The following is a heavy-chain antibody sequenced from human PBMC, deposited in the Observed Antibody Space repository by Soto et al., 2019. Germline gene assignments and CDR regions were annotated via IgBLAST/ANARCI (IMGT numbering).Heavy chain of an antibody. J-gene: IGHJ4*02. D-gene: IGHD3-22*01. CDR1: GYTFTSCY. V-gene: IGHV1-46*01. Sequence: GASVKVSCKASGYTFTSCYMHWVRQAPGQGLEWMGIINPSGGSTSYAQKFQGRVTMTRDTSTSTVYMELSSLRSEDTAVYYCAREFYYYDSSGRQYYFDYWGQGTLVTVSS. CDR2: INPSGGST. CDR3: AREFYYYDSSGRQYYFDY.